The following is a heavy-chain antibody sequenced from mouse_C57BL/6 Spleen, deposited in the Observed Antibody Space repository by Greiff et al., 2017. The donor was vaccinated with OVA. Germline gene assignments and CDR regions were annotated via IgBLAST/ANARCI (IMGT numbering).Heavy chain of an antibody. J-gene: IGHJ2*01. CDR1: GYTFTSYW. CDR3: ANYYGSSCGFDY. D-gene: IGHD1-1*01. CDR2: IDPSDSYT. Sequence: QVQLQQPGAELVRPGTSVKLSCKASGYTFTSYWMLWVKQRPGQGLEWIGVIDPSDSYTNYNQKFKGKATLPVATSSSTAYMQLSSQTAEDAAVYYCANYYGSSCGFDYWGKGTTLTVSS. V-gene: IGHV1-59*01.